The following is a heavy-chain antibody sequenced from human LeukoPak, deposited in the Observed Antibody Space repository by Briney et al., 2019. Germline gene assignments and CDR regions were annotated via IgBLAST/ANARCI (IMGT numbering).Heavy chain of an antibody. CDR2: IGSDGSNK. CDR1: GFTFSHYG. D-gene: IGHD4-11*01. Sequence: GGSLRLSCAASGFTFSHYGMHWVRKAPGKGLGGLAVIGSDGSNKYYADSVKGRFTISRDNSKNTVSLQMNSLRTGDTAVYYCAKDAQRGFDYSNSLEHWGQGSLVTVSS. V-gene: IGHV3-33*06. CDR3: AKDAQRGFDYSNSLEH. J-gene: IGHJ4*02.